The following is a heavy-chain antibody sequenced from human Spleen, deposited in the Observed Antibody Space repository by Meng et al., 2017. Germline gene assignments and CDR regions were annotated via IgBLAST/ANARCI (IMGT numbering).Heavy chain of an antibody. CDR3: ARARTTNQSKYRNAYNWFDP. Sequence: QLQLQESGSGLVKPSQTLSLTCAVSGGSIISGGYSWSWLRPPPGKGLEWIGYIYHRGSTHYNPSLKSRVIMSVDTSKNQFSLKLYSVTAADTAVYYCARARTTNQSKYRNAYNWFDPWGQGTLVTVSS. J-gene: IGHJ5*02. V-gene: IGHV4-30-2*01. CDR2: IYHRGST. CDR1: GGSIISGGYS. D-gene: IGHD2/OR15-2a*01.